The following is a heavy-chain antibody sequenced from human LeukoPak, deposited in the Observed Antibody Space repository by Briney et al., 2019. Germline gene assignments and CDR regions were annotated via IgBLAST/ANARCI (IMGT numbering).Heavy chain of an antibody. CDR1: GYTFTDYY. CDR3: ARSSSVTIPGYYFDY. CDR2: INPNSGGT. J-gene: IGHJ4*02. D-gene: IGHD2-21*01. Sequence: ASVKVSCKASGYTFTDYYIHWVRQAPEKGLEWMGWINPNSGGTNYAQKFQGRVTMTRDTSISTAYMELSRLRSDDTAVYYCARSSSVTIPGYYFDYWGQGTLVTVSS. V-gene: IGHV1-2*02.